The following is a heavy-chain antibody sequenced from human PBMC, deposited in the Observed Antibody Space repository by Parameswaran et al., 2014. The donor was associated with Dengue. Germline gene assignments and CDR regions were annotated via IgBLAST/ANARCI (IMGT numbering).Heavy chain of an antibody. CDR3: ARSGVMSYYYGMDV. CDR2: IYYSGST. Sequence: WIRQPPGKGLEWIGYIYYSGSTYYNPSLKSRVTISVDTSKNQFSLKLSSVTAADTAVYYCARSGVMSYYYGMDVWGQGTTVTVSS. V-gene: IGHV4-31*02. D-gene: IGHD3-16*01. J-gene: IGHJ6*02.